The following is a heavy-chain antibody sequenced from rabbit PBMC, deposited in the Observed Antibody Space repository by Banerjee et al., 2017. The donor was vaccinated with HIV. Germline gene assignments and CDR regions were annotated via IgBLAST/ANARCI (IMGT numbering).Heavy chain of an antibody. D-gene: IGHD4-1*01. J-gene: IGHJ4*01. CDR2: IYAGASGST. V-gene: IGHV1S45*01. CDR1: GFSFSSSYW. CDR3: ARDLAGVIGWNFNL. Sequence: QEQLEESGGDLVKPEGSLTLTCTASGFSFSSSYWICWVRQAPGKGLEWIACIYAGASGSTYYATWAKGRLTISNTSSTTVTLLMTSLTVADTATYFCARDLAGVIGWNFNLWGPGTLVTVS.